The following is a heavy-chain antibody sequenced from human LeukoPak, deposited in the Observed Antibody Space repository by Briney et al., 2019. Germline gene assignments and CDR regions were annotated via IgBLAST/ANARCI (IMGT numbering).Heavy chain of an antibody. CDR1: GFXVSGNY. CDR3: AKYRSPGSRTFDY. CDR2: IYSGDST. J-gene: IGHJ4*02. D-gene: IGHD2/OR15-2a*01. V-gene: IGHV3-53*01. Sequence: GGSLRLSCAASGFXVSGNYISWLRQAPGKGLEWVSVIYSGDSTYYIDSVKGRFTISRDNSKNTLYLQMGSLRAEDTALYFCAKYRSPGSRTFDYWGRGTLVTVSS.